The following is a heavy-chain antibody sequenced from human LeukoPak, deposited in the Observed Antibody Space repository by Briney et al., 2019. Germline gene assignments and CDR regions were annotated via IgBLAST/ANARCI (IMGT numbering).Heavy chain of an antibody. J-gene: IGHJ5*02. Sequence: GASLKISCKGSGYSFTSYWIGWVRQMPGKRLEWMGIIYPGDSDTRYSPSFQGQVTISADKSISTAYLQWSSLKASDTAMYYCARRAGWSPNWFDPWGQGTLVTVSS. CDR1: GYSFTSYW. D-gene: IGHD3-3*01. V-gene: IGHV5-51*01. CDR3: ARRAGWSPNWFDP. CDR2: IYPGDSDT.